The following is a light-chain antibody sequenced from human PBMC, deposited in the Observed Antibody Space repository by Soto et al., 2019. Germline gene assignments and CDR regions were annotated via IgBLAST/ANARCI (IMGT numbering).Light chain of an antibody. V-gene: IGKV3-15*01. J-gene: IGKJ4*01. CDR3: QQYNNWLFT. CDR2: GAS. Sequence: EIVMTQSPATLSVSPVERVTLSCRASQSVSGNLAWYQQKPGQAPRLLIYGASTRATGIPARFSGSGSGTEFTLTISSLQSEDFAFYYCQQYNNWLFTFGGGTRVEIK. CDR1: QSVSGN.